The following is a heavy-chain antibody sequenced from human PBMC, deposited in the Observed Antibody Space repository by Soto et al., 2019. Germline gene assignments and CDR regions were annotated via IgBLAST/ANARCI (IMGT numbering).Heavy chain of an antibody. Sequence: SETLSLTCTVSGGSISSSSYYWGWIRQPPGKGVEWIGSIYYSGSTYYNPSLKSRVTISVDTSKNQFSLKLSSVTAADTAVYYCARLERVLLWFGELKYPKGWFDPWGQGTLVTVSS. D-gene: IGHD3-10*01. CDR2: IYYSGST. CDR1: GGSISSSSYY. J-gene: IGHJ5*02. CDR3: ARLERVLLWFGELKYPKGWFDP. V-gene: IGHV4-39*01.